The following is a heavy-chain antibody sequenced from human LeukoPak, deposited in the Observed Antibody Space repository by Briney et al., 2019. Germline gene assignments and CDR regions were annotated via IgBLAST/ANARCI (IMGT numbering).Heavy chain of an antibody. CDR1: GYTFTSNA. V-gene: IGHV7-4-1*02. J-gene: IGHJ4*02. D-gene: IGHD2-8*01. CDR2: INTNTGNP. CDR3: ASFFCTSGLCYYLDY. Sequence: ASVKVSCKSSGYTFTSNALGWVRQAPGQGLEWMGWINTNTGNPTYAQGFTGRFVFSLDTSDNTAYLQISSLQAEDTAVYYCASFFCTSGLCYYLDYWGQGTLVTVSS.